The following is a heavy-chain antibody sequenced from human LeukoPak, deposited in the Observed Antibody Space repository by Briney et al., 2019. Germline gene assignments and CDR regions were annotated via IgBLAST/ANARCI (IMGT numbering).Heavy chain of an antibody. J-gene: IGHJ6*03. CDR2: ISSSGSTI. CDR3: ARVGSSWYYYYYMDV. CDR1: GFTFSDYY. D-gene: IGHD6-6*01. V-gene: IGHV3-11*04. Sequence: GGSLRLSCAASGFTFSDYYMSWIRQAPGKGLEWVSYISSSGSTIYYADSVKGRFTISRDNAKNSLYLRMNSLRAEDTAVYYCARVGSSWYYYYYMDVWGKGTTVTVSS.